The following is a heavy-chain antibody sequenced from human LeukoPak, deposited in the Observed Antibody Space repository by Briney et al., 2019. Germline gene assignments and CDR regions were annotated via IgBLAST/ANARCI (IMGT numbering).Heavy chain of an antibody. CDR2: ISGSGGST. Sequence: PGGSLRLSCAASGFTFDDYAMSWVRQAPGKGLEWVSAISGSGGSTYYADSVKGRFTISRDNSKNTLYLQMNSLRAEDTAVYYCAKKYYYDSSGSFNYFDYWGQGTLVTVSS. V-gene: IGHV3-23*01. CDR1: GFTFDDYA. CDR3: AKKYYYDSSGSFNYFDY. D-gene: IGHD3-22*01. J-gene: IGHJ4*02.